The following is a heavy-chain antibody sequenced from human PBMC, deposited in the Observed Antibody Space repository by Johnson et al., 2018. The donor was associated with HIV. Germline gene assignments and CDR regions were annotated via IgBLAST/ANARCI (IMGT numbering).Heavy chain of an antibody. CDR2: ISSSGNTI. J-gene: IGHJ3*01. D-gene: IGHD1-26*01. Sequence: VQLVESGGGLVKPGGSLRLSCAASGFTFSDYYMSWIRQGTGKGLEWVSYISSSGNTIYYADSVKGRFTISRDNAKHSLYLQMNSLRAEDTALYYCAKGRMGASGSYNVWGQGTMVTVSS. CDR1: GFTFSDYY. CDR3: AKGRMGASGSYNV. V-gene: IGHV3-11*04.